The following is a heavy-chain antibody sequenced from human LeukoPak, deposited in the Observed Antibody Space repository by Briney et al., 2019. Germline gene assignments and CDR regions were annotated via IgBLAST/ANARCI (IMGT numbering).Heavy chain of an antibody. CDR1: GFTFSNYA. J-gene: IGHJ4*02. D-gene: IGHD4-23*01. V-gene: IGHV3-23*01. CDR3: ASGLRWATGYDY. CDR2: FSGGGGTTT. Sequence: GGSLRLSCATSGFTFSNYAMSWVRQAPGKGLEWVSGFSGGGGTTTYYADSVEGRFTISRDNSKNTLYLQMNSLRAEDTAVYYCASGLRWATGYDYWGQGTLVTVSS.